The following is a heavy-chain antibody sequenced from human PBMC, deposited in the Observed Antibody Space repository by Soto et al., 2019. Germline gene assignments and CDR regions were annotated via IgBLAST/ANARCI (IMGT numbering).Heavy chain of an antibody. Sequence: SGPTLVNPTQTLTLTCTFSGFSLSTSGVGVGWIRQPPGKALEWLALIYWDDDKRYSPSLKSRLTITKDTSKNQVVLTMTNMDPVDTGTYYCVHRRPLGNSWSTMDYWGQGALVTVSS. CDR3: VHRRPLGNSWSTMDY. J-gene: IGHJ4*02. CDR1: GFSLSTSGVG. CDR2: IYWDDDK. V-gene: IGHV2-5*02. D-gene: IGHD6-13*01.